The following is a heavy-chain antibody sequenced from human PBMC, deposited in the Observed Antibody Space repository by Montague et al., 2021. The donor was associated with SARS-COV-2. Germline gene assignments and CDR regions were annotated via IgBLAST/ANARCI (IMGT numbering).Heavy chain of an antibody. CDR3: ARAQNTCFIANCVNDFEV. CDR1: GDSISSYY. D-gene: IGHD1-1*01. J-gene: IGHJ4*02. CDR2: VHYTGST. Sequence: SETLSLTCEVSGDSISSYYWSWIRQSPGKGLEWIGYVHYTGSTEYNPSLKTRVTLSLDTPRNHFSLKLRSVTAADTAVYYCARAQNTCFIANCVNDFEVWGLGALVTVSS. V-gene: IGHV4-59*01.